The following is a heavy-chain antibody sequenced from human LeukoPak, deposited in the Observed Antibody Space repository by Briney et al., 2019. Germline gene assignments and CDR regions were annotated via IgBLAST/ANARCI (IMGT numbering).Heavy chain of an antibody. CDR3: ARDPVVTAKC. CDR1: GGSFSGYY. J-gene: IGHJ4*02. D-gene: IGHD2-21*02. CDR2: INHSGST. V-gene: IGHV4-34*01. Sequence: SETLSLTCAVYGGSFSGYYWSWIRQPPEKGLEWIGEINHSGSTNYNPSLKSRVTISVDTSKNQFSLKLSSVTAADTAVYYCARDPVVTAKCWGQGTLVTVSS.